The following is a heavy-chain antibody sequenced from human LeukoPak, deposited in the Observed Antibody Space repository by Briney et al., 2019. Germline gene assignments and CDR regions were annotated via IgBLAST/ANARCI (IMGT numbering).Heavy chain of an antibody. CDR1: GFIVSSSY. CDR2: FQRDGHT. V-gene: IGHV3-53*01. CDR3: AKGDTDYTCPGY. J-gene: IGHJ4*02. D-gene: IGHD4-11*01. Sequence: GGSLRLSCAASGFIVSSSYMSWVRQAPGKGLEWVSTFQRDGHTVYADSVKGRFTISRDVSENRIYLQMNSLRVEDTAVYYCAKGDTDYTCPGYWGRGTLVTVSS.